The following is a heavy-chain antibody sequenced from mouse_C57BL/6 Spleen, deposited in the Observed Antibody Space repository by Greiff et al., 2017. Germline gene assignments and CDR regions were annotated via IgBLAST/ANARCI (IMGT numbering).Heavy chain of an antibody. CDR3: ARRDEGLRPWFAY. J-gene: IGHJ3*01. CDR2: FHPYNDDT. V-gene: IGHV1-47*01. CDR1: GYTFTTYP. Sequence: VQVVESGAELVKPGASVKMSCKASGYTFTTYPIEWMKQNHGKSLEWIGNFHPYNDDTKYNEKFKGKATLTVEKSSSTVYLELSRLTSDDSAVYYCARRDEGLRPWFAYWGQGTLVTVSA. D-gene: IGHD2-4*01.